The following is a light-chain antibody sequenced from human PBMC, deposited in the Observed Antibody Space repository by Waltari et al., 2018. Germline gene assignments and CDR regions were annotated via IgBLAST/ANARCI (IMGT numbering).Light chain of an antibody. V-gene: IGLV2-14*03. CDR2: DVS. Sequence: QSALTQPASVSGSPGQSITFSCTGTSSDIGGYDYVSWYQQYPGRAPKLLIYDVSIRPSGVSDRFSGSKSANTASLTIYGLQAEDEADYYCSSYTTSRTLAVFGGGTKLTVL. CDR3: SSYTTSRTLAV. J-gene: IGLJ2*01. CDR1: SSDIGGYDY.